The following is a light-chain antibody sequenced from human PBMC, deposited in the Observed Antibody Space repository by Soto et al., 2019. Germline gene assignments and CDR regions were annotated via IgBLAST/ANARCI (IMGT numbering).Light chain of an antibody. Sequence: QSVLTHPASVSGSPGQSITMSCTGTSSDVGSYNLVSWYQQHPGKAPKLMIYEGSKRPSGVSNRFSGSKSGNTASLTISGLQAEDEADYYCCSYAGSSTYVFGTGTKVTVL. CDR2: EGS. CDR1: SSDVGSYNL. V-gene: IGLV2-23*01. CDR3: CSYAGSSTYV. J-gene: IGLJ1*01.